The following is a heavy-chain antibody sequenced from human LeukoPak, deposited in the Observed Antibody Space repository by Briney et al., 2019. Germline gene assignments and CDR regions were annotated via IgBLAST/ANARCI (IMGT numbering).Heavy chain of an antibody. Sequence: KPSETLSLTCTVSGGSISSYYWSWLRQPAGKGLEWIGRIYTSGSTNYNPSLKSRVTMSVDTSKNQFSLKLSSVTAADTAVYYCARDNFIAFYYYYYMDVWGKGTTVTISS. J-gene: IGHJ6*03. D-gene: IGHD6-13*01. CDR2: IYTSGST. CDR1: GGSISSYY. CDR3: ARDNFIAFYYYYYMDV. V-gene: IGHV4-4*07.